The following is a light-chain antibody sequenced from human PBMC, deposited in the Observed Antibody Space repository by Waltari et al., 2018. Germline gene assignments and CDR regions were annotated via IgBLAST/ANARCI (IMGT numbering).Light chain of an antibody. Sequence: QSALTQPASVSGSPGQSITISCTGTSSDVGSYNLVSWYQQHPGKAPKLMIYEVTERPSGVSNRFSCSKSDNTASLTISGLQAEDEADYYCCSHAGSSIYVFGTGTKVTIL. CDR3: CSHAGSSIYV. CDR1: SSDVGSYNL. V-gene: IGLV2-23*02. J-gene: IGLJ1*01. CDR2: EVT.